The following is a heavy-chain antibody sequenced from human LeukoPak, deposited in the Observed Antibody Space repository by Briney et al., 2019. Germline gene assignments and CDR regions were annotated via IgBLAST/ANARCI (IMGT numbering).Heavy chain of an antibody. Sequence: SETLSLTCTVSGGSINNYYWSWIRQPPGEGLEWIGYIYYSGSTNYNPSLKSRVTISVDTSKNQFSLKLSSVTAADTAVYYCATRLGITSRYFDLWGRGTLVTVSS. J-gene: IGHJ2*01. V-gene: IGHV4-59*01. D-gene: IGHD7-27*01. CDR3: ATRLGITSRYFDL. CDR2: IYYSGST. CDR1: GGSINNYY.